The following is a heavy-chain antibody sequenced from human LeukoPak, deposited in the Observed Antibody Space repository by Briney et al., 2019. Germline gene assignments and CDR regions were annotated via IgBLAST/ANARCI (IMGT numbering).Heavy chain of an antibody. D-gene: IGHD1-26*01. CDR3: ARDRQWELPNWFDP. J-gene: IGHJ5*02. CDR1: GFTFSSYA. V-gene: IGHV3-23*01. Sequence: PGGSLRLSCAASGFTFSSYAMSWVRQAPGKGLEWVSAISGSGGSTYYADSVKGRFTISRDNAKNSLYLQMNSLRAEDTAVYYCARDRQWELPNWFDPWGQGTLVTVSS. CDR2: ISGSGGST.